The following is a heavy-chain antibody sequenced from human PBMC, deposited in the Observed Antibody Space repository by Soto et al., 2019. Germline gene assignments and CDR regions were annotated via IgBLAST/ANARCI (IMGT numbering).Heavy chain of an antibody. CDR1: GYTFTSYY. CDR3: ARDSYSGYDLYAFDI. Sequence: ASVKVSCKASGYTFTSYYMHWVRQAPGQGLEWMGIINPSGGSTSYAQKFQGRVTMTRDTSTSTVYMELSSLRSEDTAVYYCARDSYSGYDLYAFDIWGQGTMVT. J-gene: IGHJ3*02. V-gene: IGHV1-46*03. D-gene: IGHD5-12*01. CDR2: INPSGGST.